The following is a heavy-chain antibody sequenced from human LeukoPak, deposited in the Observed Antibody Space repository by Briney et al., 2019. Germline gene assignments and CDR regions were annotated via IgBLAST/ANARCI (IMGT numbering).Heavy chain of an antibody. CDR1: GGTFSSYA. CDR3: ARDRQFLTRGKGSAYGDYAEY. CDR2: ISAYNGNT. Sequence: ASVKVSCKASGGTFSSYAISWVRQAPGQGLEWMGWISAYNGNTNYAQKLQGRVTMTTDTSTSTAYMELRSLRSDDTAVYYCARDRQFLTRGKGSAYGDYAEYWGQGTLVTVSS. J-gene: IGHJ4*02. V-gene: IGHV1-18*01. D-gene: IGHD4-17*01.